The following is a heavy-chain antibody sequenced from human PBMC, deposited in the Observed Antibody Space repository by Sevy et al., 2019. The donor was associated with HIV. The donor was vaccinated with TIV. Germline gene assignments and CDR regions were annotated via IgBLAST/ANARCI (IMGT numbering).Heavy chain of an antibody. CDR3: TRDLGSSPASFFDY. J-gene: IGHJ4*02. D-gene: IGHD6-19*01. Sequence: ASVKVSCKASGYTFTSFGISWVRQAPGQGPEWMAWISAYNGLTNYAQKFQGRVTMTQDISTSTVYMELRSLRSDDTAIYYCTRDLGSSPASFFDYSGQGTLVTVSS. CDR2: ISAYNGLT. CDR1: GYTFTSFG. V-gene: IGHV1-18*04.